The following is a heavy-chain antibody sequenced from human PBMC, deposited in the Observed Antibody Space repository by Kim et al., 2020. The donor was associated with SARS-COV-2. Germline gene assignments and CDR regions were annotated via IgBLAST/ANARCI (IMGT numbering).Heavy chain of an antibody. CDR3: ARETVATIVGDYYYGMDV. CDR1: GGSISSYY. CDR2: IYYSGST. J-gene: IGHJ6*02. V-gene: IGHV4-59*01. D-gene: IGHD5-12*01. Sequence: SETLSLTCTVSGGSISSYYWSWIRQAPGKGLEWIGYIYYSGSTNYNPPLKSRVTISVDTSKNQFSLKLSSVTAADTAVYYCARETVATIVGDYYYGMDVWGQGTTVTVSS.